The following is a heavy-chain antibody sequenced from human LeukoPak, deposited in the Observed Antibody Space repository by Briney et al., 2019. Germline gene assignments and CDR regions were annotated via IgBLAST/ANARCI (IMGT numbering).Heavy chain of an antibody. J-gene: IGHJ4*02. CDR3: AHRRAAAAGSVPFDY. Sequence: SGPTLVKPTQTLTLTCTFSGLSLSTSGAGVGWIRQPPGKALEWLALLYWDDDNRYSPSLKSRLTVSKDTSKNQVVLTMTNMDPVDTGTYYCAHRRAAAAGSVPFDYWGPGTLVTVSS. CDR2: LYWDDDN. V-gene: IGHV2-5*02. CDR1: GLSLSTSGAG. D-gene: IGHD6-13*01.